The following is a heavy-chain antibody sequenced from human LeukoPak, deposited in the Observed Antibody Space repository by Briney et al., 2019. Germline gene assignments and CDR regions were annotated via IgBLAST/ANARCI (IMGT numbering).Heavy chain of an antibody. CDR3: AKSMGELLRSFDY. CDR2: ISWKSGII. V-gene: IGHV3-9*01. Sequence: GGSLRLSCAASGLTFDDYAMHRVRHAPGKGLEWVSGISWKSGIIGYADSVKGRFTISRDNAKNSLYLQMNSLRAEDTVLYYCAKSMGELLRSFDYWGQGTLVTVSS. J-gene: IGHJ4*02. D-gene: IGHD3-16*01. CDR1: GLTFDDYA.